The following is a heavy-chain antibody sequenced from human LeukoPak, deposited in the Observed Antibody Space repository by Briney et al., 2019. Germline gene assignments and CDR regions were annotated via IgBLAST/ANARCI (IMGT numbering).Heavy chain of an antibody. CDR1: GYTFTSYA. CDR2: ISAYNGNT. CDR3: ARKALNLGALGY. D-gene: IGHD3-16*01. V-gene: IGHV1-18*01. J-gene: IGHJ4*02. Sequence: WALVTVSCTASGYTFTSYAMHWVRQAPGQGLEWMGWISAYNGNTNYAQNLQDRITMTIDTSTSTVFMELRSLTSDDTAVYYCARKALNLGALGYWGQGTLVTVSS.